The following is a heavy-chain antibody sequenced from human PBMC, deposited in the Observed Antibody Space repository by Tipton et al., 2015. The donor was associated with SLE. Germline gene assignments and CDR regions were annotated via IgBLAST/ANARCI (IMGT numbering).Heavy chain of an antibody. V-gene: IGHV3-33*01. D-gene: IGHD2-21*01. J-gene: IGHJ3*02. CDR1: GFTFSSYG. CDR2: IWYDGSNK. CDR3: ARDESWGGEDAFDI. Sequence: SLRLSCAASGFTFSSYGMHWVRQAPGKGLEWVAVIWYDGSNKYYADSVKGRFTISRDNSKNTLYLQMNSLRAEDAAVYYCARDESWGGEDAFDIWGQGTMVTVSS.